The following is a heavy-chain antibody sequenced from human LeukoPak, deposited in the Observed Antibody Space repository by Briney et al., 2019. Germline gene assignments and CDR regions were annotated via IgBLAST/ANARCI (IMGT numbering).Heavy chain of an antibody. CDR3: ARSSSGGLGPIAVAGTVDY. CDR1: GYTFTGYY. D-gene: IGHD6-19*01. CDR2: INPNSGGT. J-gene: IGHJ4*02. V-gene: IGHV1-2*02. Sequence: ASVKVSCKASGYTFTGYYMHWARQAPGQGLEWMGWINPNSGGTNYAQKFQGRVTMTRDTSISTAYMELSRLRSDDTAVYYRARSSSGGLGPIAVAGTVDYWGQGTLVTVSS.